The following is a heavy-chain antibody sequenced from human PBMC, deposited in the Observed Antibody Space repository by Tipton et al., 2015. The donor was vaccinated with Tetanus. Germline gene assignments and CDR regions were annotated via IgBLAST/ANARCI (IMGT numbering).Heavy chain of an antibody. V-gene: IGHV4-39*01. CDR1: GGSISSSSYY. D-gene: IGHD6-13*01. CDR2: IYYSGST. CDR3: ARFRGIAAAGTVY. Sequence: TLSLTCTVSGGSISSSSYYWGWIRQPPGKGLEWIGSIYYSGSTYYNPSLKSRVTISVDTSKNQFSLKLSSVTAADTAVYYCARFRGIAAAGTVYWGQGTLVTVSS. J-gene: IGHJ4*02.